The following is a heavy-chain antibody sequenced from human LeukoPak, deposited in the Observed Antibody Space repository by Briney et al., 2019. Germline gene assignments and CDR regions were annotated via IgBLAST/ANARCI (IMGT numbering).Heavy chain of an antibody. V-gene: IGHV3-23*01. CDR3: ARIKNTAMVKIFDY. D-gene: IGHD5-18*01. J-gene: IGHJ4*02. CDR1: GFTFSSYA. CDR2: ISGSGGST. Sequence: PGGSLRLSCAASGFTFSSYAMSWVRQAPGKGLEWVSAISGSGGSTYYADSVKGRFTISRHNSKNTLYLQMNSLRAEDTAVYYCARIKNTAMVKIFDYWGQGTLVTVSS.